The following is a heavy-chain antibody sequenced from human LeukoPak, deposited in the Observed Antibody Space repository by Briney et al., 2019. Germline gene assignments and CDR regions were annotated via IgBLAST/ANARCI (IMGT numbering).Heavy chain of an antibody. J-gene: IGHJ4*02. D-gene: IGHD6-13*01. CDR2: INHSGST. CDR3: ARGVASAGPGQDY. Sequence: SETLSLTCAVYGGSFSGYYWSWIRQPPGKGLEWIGEINHSGSTNYNPSLKSRVTISVDTSKNQFSLKLSSVTAADTAVYYCARGVASAGPGQDYWGQGTLVTVSS. V-gene: IGHV4-34*01. CDR1: GGSFSGYY.